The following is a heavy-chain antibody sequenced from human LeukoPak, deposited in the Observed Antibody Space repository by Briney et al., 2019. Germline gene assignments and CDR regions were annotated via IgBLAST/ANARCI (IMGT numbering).Heavy chain of an antibody. J-gene: IGHJ6*02. CDR3: ARRTSGYYYYGMDV. CDR1: GGSFSGYY. V-gene: IGHV4-34*01. D-gene: IGHD2-2*01. CDR2: INHSGST. Sequence: TSETLSLTCAVYGGSFSGYYWSWIRQPPGKGLDWIGEINHSGSTNYNPSLKSRVTISVDTSKNQFSLKLSSVTAADTAVYYCARRTSGYYYYGMDVWGQGTTVTVSS.